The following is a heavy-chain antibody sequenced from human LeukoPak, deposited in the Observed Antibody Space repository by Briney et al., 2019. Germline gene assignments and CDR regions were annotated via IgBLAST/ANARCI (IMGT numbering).Heavy chain of an antibody. V-gene: IGHV3-15*01. CDR3: STAVNGSYFD. CDR2: TKSNPDGGTA. D-gene: IGHD1-26*01. Sequence: PGGSLRLSCAASGFTFTYAWMTWVRQAPGEGLEGVGRTKSNPDGGTADYAAPVKGRFTISRDDSRNTLYLQMNNLEIDDTAVYFCSTAVNGSYFDWGQGTLVIVSS. J-gene: IGHJ1*01. CDR1: GFTFTYAW.